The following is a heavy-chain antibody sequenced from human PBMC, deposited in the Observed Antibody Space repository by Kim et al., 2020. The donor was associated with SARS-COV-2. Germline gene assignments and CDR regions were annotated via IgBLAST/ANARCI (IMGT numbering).Heavy chain of an antibody. Sequence: SETLSLTCTVSGGSISSGGYYWSWIRQHPGKGLEWIGYIHYSGSTYYNPSLKSRVTISVDTSKNQFSLKLSSVTAADTAVYYCARGGGESYDYWGQGTLVTVSS. V-gene: IGHV4-31*03. D-gene: IGHD3-10*01. CDR3: ARGGGESYDY. CDR2: IHYSGST. CDR1: GGSISSGGYY. J-gene: IGHJ4*02.